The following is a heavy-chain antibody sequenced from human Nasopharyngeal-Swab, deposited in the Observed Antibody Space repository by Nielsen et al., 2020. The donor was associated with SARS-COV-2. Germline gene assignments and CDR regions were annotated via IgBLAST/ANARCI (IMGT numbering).Heavy chain of an antibody. V-gene: IGHV3-33*01. D-gene: IGHD1-26*01. Sequence: GGSLRLSCEASGFTFSSYGMHWVRQAPGKGLEWVAVIWYDGSNKYYADSVKGRFTISRDNSKNTLYLQMNSLRAEDTAVYYCARDMVLLPYSGSYPDAFDIWGQGTMVTVSS. J-gene: IGHJ3*02. CDR1: GFTFSSYG. CDR2: IWYDGSNK. CDR3: ARDMVLLPYSGSYPDAFDI.